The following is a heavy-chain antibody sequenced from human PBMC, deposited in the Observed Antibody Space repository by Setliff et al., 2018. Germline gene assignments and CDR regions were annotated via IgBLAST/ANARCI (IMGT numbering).Heavy chain of an antibody. CDR3: AGNMGMGQRDYFDY. CDR1: GGTFSTYA. Sequence: RASVKVSCKASGGTFSTYAVNWVRQAPGQGLEWMGGIVPVFGTRNYAQKFQGRVTFTADDSATTTYMELSSLTSEDTAIYYCAGNMGMGQRDYFDYWGRGTLVTVSS. CDR2: IVPVFGTR. V-gene: IGHV1-69*13. D-gene: IGHD6-13*01. J-gene: IGHJ4*02.